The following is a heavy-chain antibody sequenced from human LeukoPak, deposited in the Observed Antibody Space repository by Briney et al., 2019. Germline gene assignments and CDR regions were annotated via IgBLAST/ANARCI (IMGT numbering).Heavy chain of an antibody. J-gene: IGHJ6*02. V-gene: IGHV3-30*04. CDR2: ISDDGRNK. Sequence: PGGSLRLSFAASGFTFSSYAMHWVRQAPGKGPEWVAIISDDGRNKYYADSVKGRFTISRDDSKNTLYAQMNSLRAEDTAVYYCARGPRTGTAFYYYVMDVWGQGTTVTVSS. CDR3: ARGPRTGTAFYYYVMDV. CDR1: GFTFSSYA. D-gene: IGHD1-7*01.